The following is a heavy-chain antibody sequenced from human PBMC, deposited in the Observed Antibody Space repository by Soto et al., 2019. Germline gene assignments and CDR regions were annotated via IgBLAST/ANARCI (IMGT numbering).Heavy chain of an antibody. V-gene: IGHV3-30-3*01. Sequence: PGGSLRLSCAASGFTFSSYAMHWVRQAPGKGLEWVAVISYDGSNKYYADSVKGRFTISRDNSKNTLYLQMNSLRAEDTAVYYCARDQYGYYYYGMDVWGQGTTVTVSS. J-gene: IGHJ6*02. CDR3: ARDQYGYYYYGMDV. D-gene: IGHD2-2*01. CDR2: ISYDGSNK. CDR1: GFTFSSYA.